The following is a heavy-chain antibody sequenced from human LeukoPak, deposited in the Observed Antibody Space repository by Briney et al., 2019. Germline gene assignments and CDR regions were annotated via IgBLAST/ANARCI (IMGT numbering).Heavy chain of an antibody. J-gene: IGHJ4*02. CDR3: ARDIVVVVAATMYYFDY. CDR2: IKQDGSEK. V-gene: IGHV3-7*01. CDR1: GFTFSSYW. Sequence: GGSLRLSCAASGFTFSSYWMSWVRQAPGKGLEWEANIKQDGSEKYYVDSVKGRFTISRDNAKNSLYLQMNSLRAEDTAVYYCARDIVVVVAATMYYFDYWGQGTLVTVSS. D-gene: IGHD2-15*01.